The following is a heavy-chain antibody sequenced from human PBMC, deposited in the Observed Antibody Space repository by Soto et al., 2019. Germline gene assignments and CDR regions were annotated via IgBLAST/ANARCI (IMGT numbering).Heavy chain of an antibody. D-gene: IGHD3-9*01. CDR2: VYYSGST. CDR3: GRLEGLATIAYYFNY. V-gene: IGHV4-39*01. J-gene: IGHJ4*02. Sequence: QLQMQESGPGLVKPSETLYLTCTVSGGSVSSSSYYWGWVRQPPGKGREWIGSVYYSGSTYYNPSLENRVTISGDKSKNQFALKLMSLSAADTDVYYCGRLEGLATIAYYFNYWGQGALVTVSS. CDR1: GGSVSSSSYY.